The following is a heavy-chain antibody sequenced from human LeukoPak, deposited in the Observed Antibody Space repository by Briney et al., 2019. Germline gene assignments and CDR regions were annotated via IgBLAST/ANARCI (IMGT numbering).Heavy chain of an antibody. D-gene: IGHD6-13*01. V-gene: IGHV5-51*01. Sequence: GESLKISCKGSGYSFTSYWIGWVRQMPGKGLEWMGIIYPGDSDTRYSPSFQGQVTISADKFISTAYLQWSSLKASDTAMYYCARTQYSSSWYPWFDPWGQGTLVTVSS. CDR2: IYPGDSDT. J-gene: IGHJ5*02. CDR3: ARTQYSSSWYPWFDP. CDR1: GYSFTSYW.